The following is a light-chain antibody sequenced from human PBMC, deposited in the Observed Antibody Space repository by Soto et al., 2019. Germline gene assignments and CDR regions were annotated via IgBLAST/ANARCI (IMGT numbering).Light chain of an antibody. CDR2: AAS. J-gene: IGKJ2*01. CDR3: QQSYSSPPT. CDR1: QSISNY. V-gene: IGKV1-39*01. Sequence: DIQMTQSPSSLSASVGDRVTITCRASQSISNYLNWYQHKPGKAPNLLIYAASTLQSGVPSRFSGSRSATDFTLTITHLQPEDFASYYCQQSYSSPPTFGQGTKLEIK.